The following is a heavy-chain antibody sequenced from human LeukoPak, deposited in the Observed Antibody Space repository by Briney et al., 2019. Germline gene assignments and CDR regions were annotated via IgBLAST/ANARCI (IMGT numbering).Heavy chain of an antibody. J-gene: IGHJ4*02. D-gene: IGHD6-19*01. CDR1: GYTFTSYY. CDR3: AREVAVAGRAFDY. V-gene: IGHV1-46*01. CDR2: LNPSGGST. Sequence: ASVKVSCKASGYTFTSYYMNWVRQAPGQGLEWMGILNPSGGSTNYAQKFQGRVTMTSDTSTSTVYMDLSSLTSEDTAMYYCAREVAVAGRAFDYWGQGTLVTVSS.